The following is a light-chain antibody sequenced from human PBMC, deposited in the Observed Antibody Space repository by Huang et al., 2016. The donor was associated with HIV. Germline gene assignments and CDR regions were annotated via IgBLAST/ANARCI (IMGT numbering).Light chain of an antibody. CDR2: DVS. V-gene: IGKV3-15*01. J-gene: IGKJ1*01. CDR3: QQYDDWPPWS. Sequence: EIVMTQSPPTLSASPGERATLSCRASQSVKRLAWYQQRPGQAPKLPVYDVSSRATGTPARFSGSGSGTDFTLTINTLQSEDFALYYCQQYDDWPPWSFGQGTRVDMK. CDR1: QSVKR.